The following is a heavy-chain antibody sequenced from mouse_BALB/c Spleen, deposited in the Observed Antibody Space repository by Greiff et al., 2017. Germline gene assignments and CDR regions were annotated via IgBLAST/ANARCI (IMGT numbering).Heavy chain of an antibody. J-gene: IGHJ4*01. CDR3: ARYQRAMDY. CDR1: GYTFTDYW. Sequence: QVQLQQPGAELVMPEASVKMSCKASGYTFTDYWMHWVKQRPGQGLEWIGAIDTSDSYTSYNQKFKGKATLTVDESSSTAYMQLSSLTSEDSAVYYCARYQRAMDYWGQGTSVTVSS. V-gene: IGHV1-69*01. CDR2: IDTSDSYT.